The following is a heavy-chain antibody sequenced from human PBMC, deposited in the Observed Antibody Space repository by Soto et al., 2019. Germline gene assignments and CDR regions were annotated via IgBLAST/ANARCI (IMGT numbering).Heavy chain of an antibody. CDR2: IYYYSGST. Sequence: VPLQESGPGLVKPAETLSLTCTVSGASITSHYCSCIRQPPGKGLEWLGYIYYYSGSTDYNPFLKSRLTMSVDTSKNHLSLRLTSVTDADAAVYYCSRPVGIAPAVGNFDLWGRGVLVKVAS. J-gene: IGHJ2*01. V-gene: IGHV4-59*08. CDR1: GASITSHY. CDR3: SRPVGIAPAVGNFDL. D-gene: IGHD2-21*01.